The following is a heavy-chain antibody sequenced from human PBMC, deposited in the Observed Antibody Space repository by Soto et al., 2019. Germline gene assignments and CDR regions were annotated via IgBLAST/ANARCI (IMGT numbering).Heavy chain of an antibody. CDR3: ATHSSSWYYFDY. D-gene: IGHD6-13*01. Sequence: PSQTLSLSCTVAGGSITGGGCYWSRNRQHPGKGLEWIGYIYYSGSTYYNPSLKSRVTLSVDTSKNQFSLKLSSVTAADTAVYYCATHSSSWYYFDYWGQGTLVTVSS. V-gene: IGHV4-31*03. CDR1: GGSITGGGCY. J-gene: IGHJ4*02. CDR2: IYYSGST.